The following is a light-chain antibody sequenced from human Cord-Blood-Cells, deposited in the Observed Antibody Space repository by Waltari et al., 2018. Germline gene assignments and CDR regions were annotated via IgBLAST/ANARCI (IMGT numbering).Light chain of an antibody. CDR2: DAS. J-gene: IGKJ4*01. V-gene: IGKV3-11*01. Sequence: EIVLTQSPATLSLSPGESATLSCRASQSVSSYLAWYQQKPGQAPRLLIYDASNRATGIPARFSCSGSGTDFTLTISSLEPEDFAVYYCQQRSNWPLTFGGGTKVEIK. CDR1: QSVSSY. CDR3: QQRSNWPLT.